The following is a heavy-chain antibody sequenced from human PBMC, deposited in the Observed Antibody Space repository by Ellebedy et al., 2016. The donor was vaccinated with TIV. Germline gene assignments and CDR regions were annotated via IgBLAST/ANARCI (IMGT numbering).Heavy chain of an antibody. CDR3: ARFDYHYYGMDV. V-gene: IGHV4-30-2*01. CDR1: GGSFSGYS. J-gene: IGHJ6*02. CDR2: IYHSGST. Sequence: SETLSLXCAVYGGSFSGYSWSWIRQPPGKGLEWIGYIYHSGSTYYNPSLKSRVTISVDRSKNQFSLKLSSVTAADTAVYYCARFDYHYYGMDVWGQGTTVTVSS. D-gene: IGHD3-9*01.